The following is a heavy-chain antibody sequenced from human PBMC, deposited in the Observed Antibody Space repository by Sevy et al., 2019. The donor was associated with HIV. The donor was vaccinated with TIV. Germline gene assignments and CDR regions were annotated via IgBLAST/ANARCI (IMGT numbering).Heavy chain of an antibody. J-gene: IGHJ4*02. CDR1: GFTFSDSA. Sequence: GGSLRLSCAASGFTFSDSAMFWVRQASGRGLEWVGRIRTKPNNYGTALVASLKDRFSISRDDSKNTTYLQMNSLKAEDTAVYFCTCGHGRFDFWDQGALVTVSS. V-gene: IGHV3-73*01. D-gene: IGHD4-17*01. CDR2: IRTKPNNYGT. CDR3: TCGHGRFDF.